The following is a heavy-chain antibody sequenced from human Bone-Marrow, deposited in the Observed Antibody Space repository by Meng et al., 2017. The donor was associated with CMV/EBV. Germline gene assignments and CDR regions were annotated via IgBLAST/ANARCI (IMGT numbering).Heavy chain of an antibody. CDR1: GFTFGFYW. V-gene: IGHV3-74*01. Sequence: GESLKISCAASGFTFGFYWMHWVRQAPGKGLVWVSRVNNDGRSTNYAGSVKGRFTISRDNAMNTLYLQMNSLRAEDTAVYYCARDSYYQDAFDIWGQGTLVTVS. CDR3: ARDSYYQDAFDI. D-gene: IGHD2-21*01. CDR2: VNNDGRST. J-gene: IGHJ3*02.